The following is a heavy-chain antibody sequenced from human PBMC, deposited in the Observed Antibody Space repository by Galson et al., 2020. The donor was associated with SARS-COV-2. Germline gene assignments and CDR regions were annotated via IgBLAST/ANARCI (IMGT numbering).Heavy chain of an antibody. CDR1: GFTFSSYS. V-gene: IGHV3-21*01. Sequence: GGSLRLSCAASGFTFSSYSMNWVRQAPGKGLEWVSSISSSSSYIYYADSVKGRFTISRDNAKNSLYLQMNSLRAEDTAVYYCARGTIGSGGYFDYWGQGTLVTVSS. CDR3: ARGTIGSGGYFDY. CDR2: ISSSSSYI. J-gene: IGHJ4*02. D-gene: IGHD2-8*02.